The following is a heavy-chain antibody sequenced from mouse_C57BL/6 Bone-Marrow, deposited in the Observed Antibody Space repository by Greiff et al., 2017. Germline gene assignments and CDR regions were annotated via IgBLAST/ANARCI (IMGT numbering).Heavy chain of an antibody. J-gene: IGHJ3*01. CDR1: GFSLTSYG. D-gene: IGHD4-1*01. CDR2: IWSGGST. V-gene: IGHV2-4*01. CDR3: AKMNWAWFAY. Sequence: VMLVESGPGLVQPSQSLSITCTVSGFSLTSYGVHWVRQPPGKGLEWLGVIWSGGSTDYNAAFISRLSISKDNSKSQVFFKMNSLQADDTAIYYCAKMNWAWFAYWGQGTLVTVSA.